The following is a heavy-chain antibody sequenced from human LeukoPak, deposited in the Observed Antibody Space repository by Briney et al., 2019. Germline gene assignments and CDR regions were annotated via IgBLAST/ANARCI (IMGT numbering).Heavy chain of an antibody. J-gene: IGHJ4*02. V-gene: IGHV1-2*06. CDR3: ARVPGGSSGWYHFDY. CDR1: GYTFTGYY. Sequence: GASVKVSCKASGYTFTGYYMHWVRQAPGQGLEWMGRINPNSGGTNYAQKFQGRVTMTRDTSISTAYMELSRLRSDDTAVYYCARVPGGSSGWYHFDYWGQGTLVTVSS. D-gene: IGHD6-19*01. CDR2: INPNSGGT.